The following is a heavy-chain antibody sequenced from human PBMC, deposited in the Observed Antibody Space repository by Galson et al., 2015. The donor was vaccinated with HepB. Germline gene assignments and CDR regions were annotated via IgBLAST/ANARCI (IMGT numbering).Heavy chain of an antibody. CDR3: AREVYGDGSIYYYYGMDV. V-gene: IGHV3-30-3*01. D-gene: IGHD4-17*01. CDR1: GFTFSSYA. CDR2: ISYDGSNK. J-gene: IGHJ6*02. Sequence: SLRLSCAASGFTFSSYAMHWVRQAPGKGLEWVAVISYDGSNKYYADSVKGRFTISRDNSKNTLYLQMNSLRAEDTAVYYCAREVYGDGSIYYYYGMDVWGQGTTVTVSS.